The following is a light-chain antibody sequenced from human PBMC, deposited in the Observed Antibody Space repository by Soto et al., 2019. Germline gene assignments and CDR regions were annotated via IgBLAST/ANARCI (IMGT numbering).Light chain of an antibody. CDR2: EGS. CDR3: CSYEGSSTFYV. V-gene: IGLV2-23*01. J-gene: IGLJ1*01. CDR1: SSDVGSYNL. Sequence: QSVLTQPASVSGPPGQSITISCTGTSSDVGSYNLVSWYQQHPGKAPKLMIYEGSKRPSGVSNRFSGSKSGNTASLTISGLQAEDEADYYCCSYEGSSTFYVFGTGTKVTVL.